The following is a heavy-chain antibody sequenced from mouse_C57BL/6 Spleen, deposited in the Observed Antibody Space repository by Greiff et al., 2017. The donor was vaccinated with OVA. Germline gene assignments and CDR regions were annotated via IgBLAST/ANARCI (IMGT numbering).Heavy chain of an antibody. CDR2: IYPGSGNT. Sequence: VQLQESGPELVKPGASVKISCKASGYSFTSYYIHWVKQRPGQGLEWIGWIYPGSGNTKYNEKFKGKATLTADTSSSTAYMQLSSLTSEDSAVYYCARWGSSGYVEDYWGQSTTLTVSS. CDR1: GYSFTSYY. V-gene: IGHV1-66*01. J-gene: IGHJ2*01. D-gene: IGHD3-2*02. CDR3: ARWGSSGYVEDY.